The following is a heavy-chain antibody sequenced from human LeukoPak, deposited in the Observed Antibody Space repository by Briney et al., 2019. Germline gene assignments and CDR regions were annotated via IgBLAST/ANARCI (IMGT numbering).Heavy chain of an antibody. CDR3: ARAGAFDI. CDR1: GFTFRSYG. J-gene: IGHJ3*02. CDR2: IWYDGSNK. Sequence: GRSLRLSCAASGFTFRSYGMHWVRQAPGKGLEWVAVIWYDGSNKYYADSVKGRFTISRDNSKNTLYLQMNSLRAEDMAVYYCARAGAFDIWGQGTMVTVSS. V-gene: IGHV3-33*01.